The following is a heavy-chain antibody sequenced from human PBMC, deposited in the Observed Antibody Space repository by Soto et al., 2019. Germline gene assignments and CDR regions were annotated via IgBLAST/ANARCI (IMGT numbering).Heavy chain of an antibody. CDR3: VKGPRVVVVAASDY. V-gene: IGHV3-64D*06. CDR1: GFTFSSYA. J-gene: IGHJ4*02. Sequence: GGSMRLSCSASGFTFSSYAMHWVRQAPGKGLEYVSAIRSNGGSTYYADSVTGRFTISRDNSKNTLYLQMSRLRAEGTAVYYCVKGPRVVVVAASDYWGQGTLVTVSS. D-gene: IGHD2-15*01. CDR2: IRSNGGST.